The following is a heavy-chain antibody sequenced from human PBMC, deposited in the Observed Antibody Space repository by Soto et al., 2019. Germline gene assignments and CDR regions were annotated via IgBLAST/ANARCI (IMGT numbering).Heavy chain of an antibody. J-gene: IGHJ4*02. V-gene: IGHV1-18*01. CDR2: ISAYNGNT. CDR1: GYTFTSYG. D-gene: IGHD3-3*01. Sequence: QVQLVQSGAEVKKPGASVKVSCKASGYTFTSYGISWVRQAPGQGLEWVGWISAYNGNTHYAQKLQDRVTMTTDTSTSTAYMELRSLRSDDTAVYYCARDYFEWDGFWSGHDYWGQGSLVTVSS. CDR3: ARDYFEWDGFWSGHDY.